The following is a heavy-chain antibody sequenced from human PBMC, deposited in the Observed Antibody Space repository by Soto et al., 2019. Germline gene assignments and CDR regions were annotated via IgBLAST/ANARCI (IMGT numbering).Heavy chain of an antibody. D-gene: IGHD3-16*01. Sequence: PGASLKISCQTSGYTFTNYWIGWVRQLPGGGLEWLGLIFPRDFDVRYSPSFEGQVTISVDKSINTAYLQWSSLKASDSAMYYCARLPVLSLVAVWGFDYWGLGTLVTVSS. CDR2: IFPRDFDV. CDR3: ARLPVLSLVAVWGFDY. CDR1: GYTFTNYW. V-gene: IGHV5-51*01. J-gene: IGHJ4*02.